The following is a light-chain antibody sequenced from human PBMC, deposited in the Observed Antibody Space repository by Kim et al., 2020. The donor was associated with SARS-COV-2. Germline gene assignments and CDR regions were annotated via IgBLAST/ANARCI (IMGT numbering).Light chain of an antibody. V-gene: IGKV3-20*01. Sequence: ENVLTQSPGTLSLSPGERATLSCRASQSVSSSYLAWYHQKSGQAPRLLIYGASSRATGIPDRFSGSGSGTDFTLTISRLEPEDFAVYYCQQYGGLPLTFGGGTKVDIK. J-gene: IGKJ4*01. CDR2: GAS. CDR1: QSVSSSY. CDR3: QQYGGLPLT.